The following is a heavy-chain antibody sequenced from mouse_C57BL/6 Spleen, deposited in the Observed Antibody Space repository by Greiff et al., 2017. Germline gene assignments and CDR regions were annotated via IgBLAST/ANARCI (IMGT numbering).Heavy chain of an antibody. V-gene: IGHV1-69*01. CDR1: GYTFTSYW. CDR2: IDPSDSYT. D-gene: IGHD1-1*01. CDR3: ARGYYYGSSYFDY. J-gene: IGHJ2*01. Sequence: QVQLQQPGAELVMPGASVKLSCKASGYTFTSYWMHWVKQRPGQGLEWIGEIDPSDSYTNYNQKFKGKSTLTVDKSSSTAYMQLSSLTSEDSAVYSCARGYYYGSSYFDYWGQGTTLTVSS.